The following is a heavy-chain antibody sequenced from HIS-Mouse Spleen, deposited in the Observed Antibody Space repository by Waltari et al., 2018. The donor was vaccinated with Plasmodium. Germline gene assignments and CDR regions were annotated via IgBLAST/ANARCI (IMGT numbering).Heavy chain of an antibody. CDR3: AGSWYWYFDL. J-gene: IGHJ2*01. Sequence: EVQLVESGGGLVQPGVSLRLACAASGFTFSSYWMSWVRQAPGKGLERVANIKQDGREKLDVDSVKGRFTISRDNVKNALYLQMNSLRAEDTAVYYCAGSWYWYFDLWGRGTLVTVSS. V-gene: IGHV3-7*01. CDR2: IKQDGREK. D-gene: IGHD6-13*01. CDR1: GFTFSSYW.